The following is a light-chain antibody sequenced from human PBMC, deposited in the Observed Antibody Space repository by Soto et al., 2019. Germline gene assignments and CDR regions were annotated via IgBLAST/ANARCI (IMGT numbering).Light chain of an antibody. CDR2: QDN. V-gene: IGLV3-1*01. CDR1: RLGDKY. J-gene: IGLJ2*01. CDR3: QAWDSSTVV. Sequence: SYELTQPPSVSVSPGQTASITCSGDRLGDKYACWFQQKPGQSPVLVIYQDNKRPSGIPERFSGSNSGNTATLTIRVTQAMDEADYYCQAWDSSTVVFGGGTKLTVL.